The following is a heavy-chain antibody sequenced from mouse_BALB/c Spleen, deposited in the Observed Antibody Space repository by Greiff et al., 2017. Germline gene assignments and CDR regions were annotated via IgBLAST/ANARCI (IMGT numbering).Heavy chain of an antibody. CDR2: ISNGGGST. Sequence: EVQLVESGGGLVQPGGSLKLSCAASGFTFSSYTMSWVRQTPEKRLEWVAYISNGGGSTYYPDTVKGRFTISRDNAKNTLYLQMSSLKSEDTAMYYCARHEGLHYCDYWGQGTTLTVSS. J-gene: IGHJ2*01. CDR1: GFTFSSYT. V-gene: IGHV5-12-2*01. CDR3: ARHEGLHYCDY. D-gene: IGHD3-3*01.